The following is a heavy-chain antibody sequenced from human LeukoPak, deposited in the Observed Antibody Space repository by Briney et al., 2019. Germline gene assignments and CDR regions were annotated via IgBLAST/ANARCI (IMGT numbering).Heavy chain of an antibody. J-gene: IGHJ6*02. D-gene: IGHD2-2*01. CDR1: GGTFTSYA. V-gene: IGHV1-69*13. CDR2: IIPIFGTA. Sequence: SVKVSCKASGGTFTSYAISWVRQAPGQGLEWMGGIIPIFGTANYAQKFQGRVTITADESTSTAYMELSSLRSEDTAVYYCARLETQLFDYYYYYGMDVWGQGTTVTVSS. CDR3: ARLETQLFDYYYYYGMDV.